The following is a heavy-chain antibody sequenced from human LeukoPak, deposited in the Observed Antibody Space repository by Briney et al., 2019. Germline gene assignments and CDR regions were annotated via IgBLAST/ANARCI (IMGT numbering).Heavy chain of an antibody. CDR2: ISGSGGST. CDR3: AKGSEWELLSSTSA. Sequence: GGSLRLSCAASGFTFSSYAVSWVRQAPGKGLEWVSAISGSGGSTYYADSVKGRFTISRDNSKNTLYLQMNSLRAEDTAVYYCAKGSEWELLSSTSAWGQGTLVTVSS. J-gene: IGHJ5*02. V-gene: IGHV3-23*01. D-gene: IGHD1-26*01. CDR1: GFTFSSYA.